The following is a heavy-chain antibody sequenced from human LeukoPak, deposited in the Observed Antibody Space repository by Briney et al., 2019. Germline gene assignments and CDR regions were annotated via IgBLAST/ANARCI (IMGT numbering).Heavy chain of an antibody. J-gene: IGHJ1*01. V-gene: IGHV3-72*01. CDR2: IRNKNQGLTT. CDR1: GFTFSSYA. Sequence: PGGSLRLSCAASGFTFSSYAMSWVRQTPRKGLEWLARIRNKNQGLTTEYAASVRGRFAISRDDSSNSLHLQMNRLKTEDTAVYYCVQPSQGYFQNWGQGTLVTVSS. CDR3: VQPSQGYFQN. D-gene: IGHD3-22*01.